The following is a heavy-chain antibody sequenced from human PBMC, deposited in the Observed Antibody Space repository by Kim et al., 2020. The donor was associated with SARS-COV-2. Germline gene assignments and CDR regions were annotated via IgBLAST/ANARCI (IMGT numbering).Heavy chain of an antibody. Sequence: GGSLRLSCAASGFTFSSYAMHWVRQAPGKGLEWVAVIWYDGSNKYYADSVKGRFTISRDNSKNTLYLQMNSLRAEDTAVYYCAKDLSSGYSYGYEYYYGMDVWGQGTTVTVSS. V-gene: IGHV3-33*06. J-gene: IGHJ6*02. D-gene: IGHD5-18*01. CDR2: IWYDGSNK. CDR1: GFTFSSYA. CDR3: AKDLSSGYSYGYEYYYGMDV.